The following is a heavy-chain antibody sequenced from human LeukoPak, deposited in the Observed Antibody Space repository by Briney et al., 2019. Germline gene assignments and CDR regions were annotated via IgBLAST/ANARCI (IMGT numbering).Heavy chain of an antibody. D-gene: IGHD4-17*01. V-gene: IGHV1-69*05. CDR3: ARGSVTGRYYYYYYMDV. CDR2: IIPIFGTA. Sequence: SVKVSCKASGGTFSSYAISWVRQAPGQGLEWMGGIIPIFGTANYAQKFQGRVTITTDESTSTAYMELSSLRSEDTAVYYCARGSVTGRYYYYYYMDVWGKGTTVTVSS. J-gene: IGHJ6*03. CDR1: GGTFSSYA.